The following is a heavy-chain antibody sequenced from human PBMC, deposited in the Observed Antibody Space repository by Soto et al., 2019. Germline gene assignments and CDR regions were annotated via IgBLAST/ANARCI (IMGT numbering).Heavy chain of an antibody. CDR1: GFTFSSYA. CDR2: ISGSGGST. Sequence: GGSLRLSCAASGFTFSSYAMSWVRQAPGKGLEWVSAISGSGGSTYYADSVKGRFTISRDNSKNTLYLQMNSLRAEDTAVYYCARSLIAAAGTSWFDPWGQGTLVTVSS. V-gene: IGHV3-23*01. J-gene: IGHJ5*02. CDR3: ARSLIAAAGTSWFDP. D-gene: IGHD6-13*01.